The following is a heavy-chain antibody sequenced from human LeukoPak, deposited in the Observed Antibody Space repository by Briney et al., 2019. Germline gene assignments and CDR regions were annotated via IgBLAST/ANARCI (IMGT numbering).Heavy chain of an antibody. V-gene: IGHV4-59*11. Sequence: SETLSLTCTVSGGSISSHYWSWIRQPPGKGLEWIGYIYYSGSTNYNPSLKSRVTISVDTSKNQFSLKLSSVTAADTAVYYCARKKAVAGPQPPVWYFDLWGRGTLVTVSS. CDR3: ARKKAVAGPQPPVWYFDL. CDR2: IYYSGST. J-gene: IGHJ2*01. D-gene: IGHD6-13*01. CDR1: GGSISSHY.